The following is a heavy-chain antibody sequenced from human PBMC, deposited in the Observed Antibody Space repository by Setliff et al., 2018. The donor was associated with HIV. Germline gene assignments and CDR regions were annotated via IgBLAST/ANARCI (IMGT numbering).Heavy chain of an antibody. CDR1: GFTFSNYP. CDR3: ARVPLWSGYFEGSSYYYYFMDV. J-gene: IGHJ6*03. V-gene: IGHV3-21*01. CDR2: ISHSGSYK. D-gene: IGHD3-3*01. Sequence: PGGSLRLSCAGSGFTFSNYPMNWIRQAPGKGLEWVSFISHSGSYKYDADAVRGRFTISRDNAKDSLYLQMDSLTAEDTAVYFCARVPLWSGYFEGSSYYYYFMDVWGKGTTVTVSS.